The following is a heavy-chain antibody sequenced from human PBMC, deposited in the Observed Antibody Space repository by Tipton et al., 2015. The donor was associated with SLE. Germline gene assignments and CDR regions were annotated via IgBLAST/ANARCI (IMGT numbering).Heavy chain of an antibody. CDR1: GGSISSGSYY. CDR3: ARSMSIAARGNAFDI. D-gene: IGHD6-6*01. CDR2: IYTSGST. Sequence: TLSLTCTVSGGSISSGSYYWSWIRQPAGKGLEWIGYIYTSGSTNYNPPLKSRVTISVDTSKNQFSLKLSSVTVADTAVYYCARSMSIAARGNAFDIWGQGTMVTVSS. J-gene: IGHJ3*02. V-gene: IGHV4-61*09.